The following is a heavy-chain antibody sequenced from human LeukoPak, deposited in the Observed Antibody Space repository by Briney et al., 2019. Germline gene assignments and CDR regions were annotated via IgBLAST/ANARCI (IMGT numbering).Heavy chain of an antibody. D-gene: IGHD3-10*01. Sequence: GGSLRLSCAASGFTFSDYYMSWVRQAPGKGLEWVSVIYSGGSTYYADSVKGRFTISRDNSKNTLYLQMNSLRAEDTAVYYCARALAGPPGYYYYYMDVWGKGTTVTVSS. CDR3: ARALAGPPGYYYYYMDV. CDR1: GFTFSDYY. CDR2: IYSGGST. V-gene: IGHV3-53*01. J-gene: IGHJ6*03.